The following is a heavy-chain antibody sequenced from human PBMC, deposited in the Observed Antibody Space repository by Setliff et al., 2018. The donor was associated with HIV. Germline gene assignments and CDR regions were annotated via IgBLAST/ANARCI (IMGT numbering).Heavy chain of an antibody. D-gene: IGHD3-3*02. CDR3: TRKLAPGHGMDV. J-gene: IGHJ6*02. V-gene: IGHV3-72*01. CDR2: STNKDNSYTT. CDR1: GFTFSDHY. Sequence: GGSLRLSCAASGFTFSDHYMDWVRQAPGKGLEWVGRSTNKDNSYTTTYAASVKGRFTISRDDSKNSLYLQMDSLRVEDTTVYYCTRKLAPGHGMDVWGQGTTVTVSS.